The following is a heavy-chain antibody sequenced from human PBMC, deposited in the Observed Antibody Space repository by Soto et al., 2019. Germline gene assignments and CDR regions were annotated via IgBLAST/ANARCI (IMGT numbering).Heavy chain of an antibody. D-gene: IGHD3-22*01. CDR3: ARNGYYDRSSYYGFGY. CDR2: IYYSVNT. V-gene: IGHV4-39*01. J-gene: IGHJ4*02. Sequence: SETLSLTCTVSGDSISSYNYYWGWIRQPPGKGLEWIGSIYYSVNTYYNPSLKSRVTISVDTSKNQFSLRLNSVTAADTAVYYCARNGYYDRSSYYGFGYWGQGTLVTVSS. CDR1: GDSISSYNYY.